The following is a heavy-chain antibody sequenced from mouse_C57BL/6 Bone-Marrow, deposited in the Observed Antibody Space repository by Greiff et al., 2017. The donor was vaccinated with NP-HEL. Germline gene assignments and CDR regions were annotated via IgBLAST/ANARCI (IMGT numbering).Heavy chain of an antibody. D-gene: IGHD2-4*01. V-gene: IGHV1-64*01. Sequence: QVHVKQPGAELVKPGASVKLSCKASGYTFTSYWMHWVKQRPGQGLEWIGMIHPNSGSTNYNEKFKSKATLTVDKSSSTAYMQLSSLTSEDSAVYYCARGGLRRNYYAMDYWGQGTSVTVSS. CDR2: IHPNSGST. CDR1: GYTFTSYW. CDR3: ARGGLRRNYYAMDY. J-gene: IGHJ4*01.